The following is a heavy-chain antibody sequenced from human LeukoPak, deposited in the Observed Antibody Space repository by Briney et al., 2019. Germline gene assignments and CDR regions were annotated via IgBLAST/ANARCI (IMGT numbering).Heavy chain of an antibody. J-gene: IGHJ6*02. CDR1: GFTFSNYA. CDR3: AKNGGISMWFGMDV. V-gene: IGHV3-23*01. Sequence: GGSLRLSCAASGFTFSNYAMSWARQAPGKGLEWVSVISGSGGFTYYADSVKGRFAISRDNSKNTLYLQMNSLRAEDTAVYYCAKNGGISMWFGMDVWGQGTTVTVSS. CDR2: ISGSGGFT. D-gene: IGHD2-21*01.